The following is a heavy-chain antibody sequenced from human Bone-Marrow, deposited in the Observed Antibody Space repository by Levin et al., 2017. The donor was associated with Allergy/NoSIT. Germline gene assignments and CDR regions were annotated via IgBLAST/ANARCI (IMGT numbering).Heavy chain of an antibody. J-gene: IGHJ4*02. CDR1: GASVSGADYY. D-gene: IGHD2-2*01. Sequence: SQTLSLTCTVSGASVSGADYYWSWIRRPPGKGLEWIAYIYHNGITYYSPSLKSRLTTSIDMSKNQFSLNLNSVTAADTAVYYCARSPDCTTTSCFSHFDSWGQGALVTVSS. CDR2: IYHNGIT. V-gene: IGHV4-30-4*01. CDR3: ARSPDCTTTSCFSHFDS.